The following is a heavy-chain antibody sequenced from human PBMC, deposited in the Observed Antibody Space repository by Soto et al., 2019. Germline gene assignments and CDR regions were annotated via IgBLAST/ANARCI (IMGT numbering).Heavy chain of an antibody. CDR2: ISYDGSNK. D-gene: IGHD3-22*01. CDR3: ALSADSSGYYPFDY. Sequence: GGSLRLSCAASGFTFSSYAMHWVRQAPGKGLEWVAVISYDGSNKYYADSVKGRFTISRDNSKNTLYLQMNSLRAEDTAVYYCALSADSSGYYPFDYWGQGTLVTVSS. CDR1: GFTFSSYA. J-gene: IGHJ4*02. V-gene: IGHV3-30-3*01.